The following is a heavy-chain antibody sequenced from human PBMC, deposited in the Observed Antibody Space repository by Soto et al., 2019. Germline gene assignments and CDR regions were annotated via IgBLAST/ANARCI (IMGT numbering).Heavy chain of an antibody. J-gene: IGHJ6*02. V-gene: IGHV4-30-4*01. CDR3: ARERVVVAATDYYYYGMDV. CDR1: GGSISSGDYY. Sequence: QVQLQESGPGLVKPSQTLSLTCTVSGGSISSGDYYWSWIRQPPGQGLEWIGYIYYSGSTYYNTSLKSRVTISVNTSKDQFSLKLSSVTAADTAVYYCARERVVVAATDYYYYGMDVWGQGTTVTVSS. CDR2: IYYSGST. D-gene: IGHD2-15*01.